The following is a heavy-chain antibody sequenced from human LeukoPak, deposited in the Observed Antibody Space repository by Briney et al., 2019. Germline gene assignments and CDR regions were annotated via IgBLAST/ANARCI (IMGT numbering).Heavy chain of an antibody. J-gene: IGHJ5*02. Sequence: GGSLRLSCAASGFTFSSYGMSWVRQAPGKGLEWVSAISGSGGSTYYADSVKGRFTISRDNSKNTLYLQMNSLRAEDTAVYYCAKYYYGSGDRGAWFDRWGQGTLVTVSS. CDR2: ISGSGGST. V-gene: IGHV3-23*01. CDR3: AKYYYGSGDRGAWFDR. CDR1: GFTFSSYG. D-gene: IGHD3-10*01.